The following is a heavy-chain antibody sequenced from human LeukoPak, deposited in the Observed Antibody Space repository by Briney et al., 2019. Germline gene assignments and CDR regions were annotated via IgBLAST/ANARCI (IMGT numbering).Heavy chain of an antibody. V-gene: IGHV1-46*01. J-gene: IGHJ4*02. Sequence: ASVKVSCKASGYTFTGYYMHWVRQAPGQGLEWMGIINPSGGSTSYAQKFQGRVTMTRDTSTSTVYMELSSLRSEDTAVYYCARAVRQWLPLDYWGQGTLVTVSS. CDR2: INPSGGST. CDR1: GYTFTGYY. D-gene: IGHD5-12*01. CDR3: ARAVRQWLPLDY.